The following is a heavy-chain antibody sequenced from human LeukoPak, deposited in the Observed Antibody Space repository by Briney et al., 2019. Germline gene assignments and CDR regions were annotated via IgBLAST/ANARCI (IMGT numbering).Heavy chain of an antibody. V-gene: IGHV3-30*02. CDR2: IRYDGSNK. J-gene: IGHJ6*03. CDR1: GFTFSSYG. CDR3: AKDPRAAGPYYYYYYMDV. Sequence: GGSLRLSCAASGFTFSSYGMHWVRQAPGKGLEWVAFIRYDGSNKYYADSVKGRFTISRDNSKNTLYLQMNSLRADDTAMYYCAKDPRAAGPYYYYYYMDVWGQGTTVTVSS. D-gene: IGHD6-13*01.